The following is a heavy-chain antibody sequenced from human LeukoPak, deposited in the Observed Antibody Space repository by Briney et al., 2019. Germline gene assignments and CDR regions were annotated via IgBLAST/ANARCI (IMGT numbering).Heavy chain of an antibody. Sequence: SETLSLTCTVSGYSVSSGYYWGWIRQPPGKGPEWIGSIHHSGSTYYNPSLKSRVSISVDTSKNQFSLKLSSGTAADTAVYYCARGRHYWGQGTLVTVSS. CDR3: ARGRHY. J-gene: IGHJ4*02. CDR2: IHHSGST. CDR1: GYSVSSGYY. V-gene: IGHV4-38-2*02.